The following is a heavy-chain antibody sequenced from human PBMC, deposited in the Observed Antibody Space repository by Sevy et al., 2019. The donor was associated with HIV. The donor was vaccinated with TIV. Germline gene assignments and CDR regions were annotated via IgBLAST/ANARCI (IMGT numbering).Heavy chain of an antibody. J-gene: IGHJ6*02. CDR1: GFSFSYYG. V-gene: IGHV3-30*18. CDR2: ISLDGINE. CDR3: ANAYSGSYSHSYLYALDV. D-gene: IGHD1-26*01. Sequence: GGSLRLSCIGSGFSFSYYGIHWVRQAPGKGLDWVALISLDGINEYYADSVKGRFTISRDNSKNTVYLEMNSLRNEDTANYFGANAYSGSYSHSYLYALDVWGQGTTVTVSS.